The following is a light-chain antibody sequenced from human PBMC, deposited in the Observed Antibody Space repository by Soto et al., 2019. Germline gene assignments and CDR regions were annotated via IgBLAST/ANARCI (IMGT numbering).Light chain of an antibody. CDR2: AAS. CDR3: QQSYSTPIT. Sequence: DIQMTQSPSSLSASVGDRVTITCRARQSISNYLNWCQQQPGKAPQVLIYAASNLQSGVPSRFSGSGSGTDFTLTISSLQPEDFATYYCQQSYSTPITFGQGTRLEIK. V-gene: IGKV1-39*01. J-gene: IGKJ5*01. CDR1: QSISNY.